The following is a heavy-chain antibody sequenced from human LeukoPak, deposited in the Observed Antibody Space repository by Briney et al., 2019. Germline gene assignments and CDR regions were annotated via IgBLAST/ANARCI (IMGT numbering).Heavy chain of an antibody. D-gene: IGHD2-2*03. J-gene: IGHJ6*02. CDR1: GDSMKNYY. Sequence: SETLSLTCTVSGDSMKNYYWIWIRQSPGKGLEWIGYIYYSGSTYYSPSLKSRVTMSVDTSKEQFSLKLSFVTAADTAVYYCARAGYCSSTSCQWVPLVWGQGTTVTVSS. V-gene: IGHV4-59*01. CDR3: ARAGYCSSTSCQWVPLV. CDR2: IYYSGST.